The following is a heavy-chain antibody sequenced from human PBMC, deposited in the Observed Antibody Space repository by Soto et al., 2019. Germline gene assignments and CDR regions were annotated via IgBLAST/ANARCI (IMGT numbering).Heavy chain of an antibody. CDR2: ISDSGSNT. J-gene: IGHJ6*02. Sequence: GGSLRLSCAAFGFKISSSSMIWVRQAPGRGLEWVAYISDSGSNTLYADSVKGRFTISRDDSKNTLYLQMNSLKTEDTAVYYCTTERVYSSKHRHYYYYYGMDVWGQGTTVTVS. D-gene: IGHD4-4*01. CDR3: TTERVYSSKHRHYYYYYGMDV. V-gene: IGHV3-48*01. CDR1: GFKISSSS.